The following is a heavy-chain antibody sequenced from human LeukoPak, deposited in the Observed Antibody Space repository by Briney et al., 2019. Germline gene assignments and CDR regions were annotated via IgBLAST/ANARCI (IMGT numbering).Heavy chain of an antibody. Sequence: GGSLRLSCAASEFTFSNNWMSWVRLAPGKGMEWVANIKQDGSGTYYVDSVKGRFTISRDNAKNSLYLQMNSLRAEDTAVYYCAGRSTVTTYYYSYYMDIWGKGTTVTVSS. J-gene: IGHJ6*03. CDR2: IKQDGSGT. D-gene: IGHD4-17*01. CDR1: EFTFSNNW. CDR3: AGRSTVTTYYYSYYMDI. V-gene: IGHV3-7*01.